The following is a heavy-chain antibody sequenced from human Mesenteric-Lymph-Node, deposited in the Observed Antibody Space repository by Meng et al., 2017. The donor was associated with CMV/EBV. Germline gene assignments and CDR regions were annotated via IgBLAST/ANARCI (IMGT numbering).Heavy chain of an antibody. J-gene: IGHJ4*02. D-gene: IGHD3-10*01. CDR3: ARPSGDYYGSGSSDFDY. V-gene: IGHV7-4-1*02. CDR2: INPNTGNP. Sequence: YTFTSYAMNWVRQAPGQGLEWMGWINPNTGNPTYAQGFTGRFVFSLDTSVSTAYLQISSLKAEDTAVYYCARPSGDYYGSGSSDFDYWGQGTLVTVSS. CDR1: YTFTSYA.